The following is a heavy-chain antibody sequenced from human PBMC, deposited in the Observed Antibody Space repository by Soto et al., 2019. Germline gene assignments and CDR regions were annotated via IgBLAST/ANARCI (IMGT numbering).Heavy chain of an antibody. CDR3: ARGPFCGNDCYFDV. J-gene: IGHJ4*02. CDR1: GGPISGFY. D-gene: IGHD2-21*02. CDR2: IYSSGAT. V-gene: IGHV4-4*07. Sequence: EPLSLTWTDAGGPISGFYWGWVRQPAGKGLEWIGRIYSSGATKYNPSLRNRVTMSVDTSTEQYSLNLASMTAADTAVYFCARGPFCGNDCYFDVWGQGTQVTGSS.